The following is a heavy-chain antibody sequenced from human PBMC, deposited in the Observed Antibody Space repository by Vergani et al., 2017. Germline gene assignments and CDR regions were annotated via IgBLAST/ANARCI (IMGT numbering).Heavy chain of an antibody. V-gene: IGHV1-69*04. Sequence: QVQLVQSGAEVKKPGSSVKVSCKASGGTFSSYAISWVRQAPGQGLEWMGRIIPILGIANYAQKFQGRVTITADKSTSTAYMELSSLRSEDTAVYYCARDLGYSSGWYRYAFDIWGQGTMVTVSS. J-gene: IGHJ3*02. CDR3: ARDLGYSSGWYRYAFDI. CDR1: GGTFSSYA. D-gene: IGHD6-19*01. CDR2: IIPILGIA.